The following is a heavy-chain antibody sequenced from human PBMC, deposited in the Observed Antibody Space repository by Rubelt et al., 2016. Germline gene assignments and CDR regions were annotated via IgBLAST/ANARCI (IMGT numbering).Heavy chain of an antibody. D-gene: IGHD4-17*01. V-gene: IGHV4-34*02. CDR1: DGSFSAYY. CDR3: ARGRDGDRMGC. J-gene: IGHJ4*02. Sequence: QVQLRQWGAGLLKPSETLSLTCAVYDGSFSAYYWSWIRQPPGKGLEWIGEINHSGSTHYNPSLKSRVTISVDTSKNQFSLKLSSVTAADTAVYYCARGRDGDRMGCWGQGTLVTVSS. CDR2: INHSGST.